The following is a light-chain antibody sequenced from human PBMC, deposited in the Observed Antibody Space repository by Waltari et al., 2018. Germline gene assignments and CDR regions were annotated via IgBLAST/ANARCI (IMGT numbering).Light chain of an antibody. CDR1: QDVSTW. V-gene: IGKV1-12*01. Sequence: DIQMTQSPSSVSASVGERVTISCRASQDVSTWVAWYQQKPGKPPKLLIHGSSTLQSGVPSRFSGSGSGTDFTLTINGLQPDDFASYICQQTDSFSLTFGGGTKVDIK. CDR3: QQTDSFSLT. CDR2: GSS. J-gene: IGKJ4*01.